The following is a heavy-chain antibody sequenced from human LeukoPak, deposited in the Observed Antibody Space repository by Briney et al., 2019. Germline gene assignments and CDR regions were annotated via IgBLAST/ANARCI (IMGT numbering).Heavy chain of an antibody. Sequence: SVKVSCKASGGTFSSYAISWVRQAPGQGLEWMGGIIPIFGTANYAQKFQGRVTITADESTSTAYMELSSLRSEDTAVYYRARASSQDTAMAPFDYWGQGTLVTVSS. CDR1: GGTFSSYA. J-gene: IGHJ4*02. CDR2: IIPIFGTA. V-gene: IGHV1-69*13. D-gene: IGHD5-18*01. CDR3: ARASSQDTAMAPFDY.